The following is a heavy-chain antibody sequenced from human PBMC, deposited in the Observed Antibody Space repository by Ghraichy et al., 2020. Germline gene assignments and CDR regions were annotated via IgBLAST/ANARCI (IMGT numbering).Heavy chain of an antibody. J-gene: IGHJ4*01. D-gene: IGHD6-25*01. CDR1: GGSISSSSYY. Sequence: SQTLSLTCTVSGGSISSSSYYWGWIRQPPGKGLEWIGSIYYSGSTYYNPSLKSRVTISVDTSKNQFSLKLSSVTAADTAVYYCARRRGYYVDYWGQEPWSPSPQ. V-gene: IGHV4-39*01. CDR3: ARRRGYYVDY. CDR2: IYYSGST.